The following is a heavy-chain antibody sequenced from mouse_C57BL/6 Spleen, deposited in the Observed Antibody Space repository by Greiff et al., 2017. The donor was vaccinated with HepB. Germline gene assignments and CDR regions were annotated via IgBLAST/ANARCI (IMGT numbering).Heavy chain of an antibody. Sequence: QVQLQQPGAELVKPGASVKLSCKASGYTFTSYWMHWVKQRPGQGLEWIGMIHPNSGSTNYNEKFKSKATLTVDKSSSTAYMQLSSLTSEDSAVYYCARESNYVEAWFAYWGQGTLVTVSA. CDR2: IHPNSGST. D-gene: IGHD2-5*01. CDR1: GYTFTSYW. V-gene: IGHV1-64*01. CDR3: ARESNYVEAWFAY. J-gene: IGHJ3*01.